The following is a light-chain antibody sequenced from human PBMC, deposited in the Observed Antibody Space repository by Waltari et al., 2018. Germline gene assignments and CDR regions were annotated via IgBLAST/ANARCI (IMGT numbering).Light chain of an antibody. CDR3: QQYNYYWT. Sequence: DIQMTQSPSTLSASVGDRVTITCRASQSISNWLVWYQQKPGKAPKLLIYKASTLETGVPSRFSGSGSVTEFTLTISNLQPDDFATYYCQQYNYYWTFGQGTKVEI. CDR1: QSISNW. J-gene: IGKJ1*01. V-gene: IGKV1-5*03. CDR2: KAS.